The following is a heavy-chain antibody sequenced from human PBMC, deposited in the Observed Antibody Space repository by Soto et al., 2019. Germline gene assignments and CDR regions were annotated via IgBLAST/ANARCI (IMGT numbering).Heavy chain of an antibody. D-gene: IGHD6-19*01. CDR1: GFAFSTYS. CDR2: ITRSSSYI. CDR3: ARDDGWLVLDY. Sequence: EVQLVESGGGLVKPGGSLRLSCAASGFAFSTYSMNWVRQAPGKGLKWVAFITRSSSYIYYADSVRGRFTISRDNAKNSLYLQMNGLRAEDTAVYYCARDDGWLVLDYWGQGTLVTVSS. J-gene: IGHJ4*02. V-gene: IGHV3-21*06.